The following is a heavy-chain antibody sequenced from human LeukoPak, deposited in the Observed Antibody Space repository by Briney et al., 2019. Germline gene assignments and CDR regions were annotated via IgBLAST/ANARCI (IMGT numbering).Heavy chain of an antibody. V-gene: IGHV3-48*03. CDR2: ISSSGSAI. D-gene: IGHD2-21*02. CDR3: ARGPCGGDCYRSGSLDY. J-gene: IGHJ4*02. CDR1: GFTFSSYE. Sequence: GSLRLSCAASGFTFSSYEMNWVRQAPGKGLEGVSYISSSGSAIFYTDSMKGRFTISRDNAKNSLYLQMNSLRAEDTAVYYCARGPCGGDCYRSGSLDYWGQGTLVTVSS.